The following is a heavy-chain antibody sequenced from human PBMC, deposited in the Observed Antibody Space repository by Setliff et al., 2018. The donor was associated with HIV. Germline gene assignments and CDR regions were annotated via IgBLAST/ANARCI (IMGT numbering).Heavy chain of an antibody. CDR3: ARGALYGLFEY. Sequence: VASVKVSCKASGNTLRNNAISWLRQAPGQGPEWMGSLIPALGEPHYAQSFRGRVTITTGESTNTAYMDLSSLRSEDTATYYCARGALYGLFEYWGPGTLVTVSS. D-gene: IGHD3-10*01. CDR2: LIPALGEP. V-gene: IGHV1-69*11. CDR1: GNTLRNNA. J-gene: IGHJ4*02.